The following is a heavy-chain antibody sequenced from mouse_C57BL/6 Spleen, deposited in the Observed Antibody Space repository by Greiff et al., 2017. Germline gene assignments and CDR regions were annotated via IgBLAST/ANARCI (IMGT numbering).Heavy chain of an antibody. CDR3: ARVLRGYFDV. V-gene: IGHV1-26*01. J-gene: IGHJ1*03. CDR2: INPNNGGT. D-gene: IGHD1-1*01. CDR1: GYTFTDYY. Sequence: VQLQQSGPELVKPGASVKISCKASGYTFTDYYMNWVKQSHGKSLEWIGDINPNNGGTSYNQKFKGKATLTVDKSSSTAYMELRSLTSEDSAVYYCARVLRGYFDVWGTGTTVTVSS.